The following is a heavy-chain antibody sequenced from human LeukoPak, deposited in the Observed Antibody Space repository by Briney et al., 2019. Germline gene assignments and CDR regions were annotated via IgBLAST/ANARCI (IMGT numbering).Heavy chain of an antibody. CDR3: ARGHYYDSSGYKSVGAFDI. CDR2: IKQDESEK. J-gene: IGHJ3*02. Sequence: GGSLRLSCAASGFTFSSYWMSWVRQAPGKGLKWVANIKQDESEKYYVDSVKGRFTISRDNAKKSLYLQMNSLRAEDTAVYYCARGHYYDSSGYKSVGAFDIWGQGTMVTVSS. D-gene: IGHD3-22*01. V-gene: IGHV3-7*01. CDR1: GFTFSSYW.